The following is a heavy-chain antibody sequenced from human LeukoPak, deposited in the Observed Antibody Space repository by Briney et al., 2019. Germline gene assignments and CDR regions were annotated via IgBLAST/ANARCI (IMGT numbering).Heavy chain of an antibody. Sequence: GRSLRLSCAGSGFIFNNYAMHWVRQPPGKGLEWVSGISWNSGSIDYADSVKGRFTISRDNAKNSLYLQMNSLRVEDTAFYYCAKDNRRHYTSGPNPDSLHWGQGALVTVSS. CDR2: ISWNSGSI. V-gene: IGHV3-9*01. CDR3: AKDNRRHYTSGPNPDSLH. CDR1: GFIFNNYA. D-gene: IGHD6-19*01. J-gene: IGHJ4*02.